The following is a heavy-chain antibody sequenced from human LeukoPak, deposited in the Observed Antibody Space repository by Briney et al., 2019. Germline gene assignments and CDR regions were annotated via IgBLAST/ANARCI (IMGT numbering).Heavy chain of an antibody. CDR1: GFTFSDYY. Sequence: GGSLRLSCAASGFTFSDYYMSWIRQAPGKGLEWVSYISSSSHTNYADSVNGRFTISRDNAKNSLYLQMNSLRAEDTAVYYCARDRDSILTGSDYWGQGTLITVSS. CDR2: ISSSSHT. CDR3: ARDRDSILTGSDY. J-gene: IGHJ4*02. V-gene: IGHV3-11*05. D-gene: IGHD3-9*01.